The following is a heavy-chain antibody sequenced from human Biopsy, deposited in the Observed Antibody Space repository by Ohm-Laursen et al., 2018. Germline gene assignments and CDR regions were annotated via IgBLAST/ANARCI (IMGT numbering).Heavy chain of an antibody. J-gene: IGHJ2*01. CDR2: VYYTGST. CDR1: GESMGTYY. Sequence: PSETLSLTCTVSGESMGTYYWSWIRQPPGKGLQWIGYVYYTGSTDYNPSLQSRVTISVDTSKNHFSLRLRSVTPADTAIYYCARDRGYYSDRTVPGYFDLWGRGTLVTVSS. D-gene: IGHD3-22*01. V-gene: IGHV4-59*01. CDR3: ARDRGYYSDRTVPGYFDL.